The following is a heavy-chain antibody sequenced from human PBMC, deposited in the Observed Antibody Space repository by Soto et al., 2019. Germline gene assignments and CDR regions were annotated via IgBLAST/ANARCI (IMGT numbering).Heavy chain of an antibody. Sequence: SETLSLTCAVYVGSFSGYYWSWIRQPPGKGLEWIGEINHSGSTNYNPSLKSRVTISVDTSKNQFSLKLSSVTAADTAVYYCARGSPMGYDFWSGMGRQYYYYGMDVWGQGTTVTVSS. D-gene: IGHD3-3*01. J-gene: IGHJ6*02. CDR1: VGSFSGYY. CDR2: INHSGST. V-gene: IGHV4-34*01. CDR3: ARGSPMGYDFWSGMGRQYYYYGMDV.